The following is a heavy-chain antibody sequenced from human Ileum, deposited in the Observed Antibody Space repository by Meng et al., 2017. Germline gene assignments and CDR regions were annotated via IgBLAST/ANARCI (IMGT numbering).Heavy chain of an antibody. CDR3: ARREYDSRGYYFDY. D-gene: IGHD3-22*01. V-gene: IGHV4-59*08. Sequence: QVQLQESGPGLVKPSETLSLTCTVSGGSISSCYWSWIRQPPGKGLEWIGYIYYNGSTNYNPSLKSRLTMSVATSKNQFSLKLSSVTAADTAVYYCARREYDSRGYYFDYWGQGTLVTVSS. CDR2: IYYNGST. J-gene: IGHJ4*02. CDR1: GGSISSCY.